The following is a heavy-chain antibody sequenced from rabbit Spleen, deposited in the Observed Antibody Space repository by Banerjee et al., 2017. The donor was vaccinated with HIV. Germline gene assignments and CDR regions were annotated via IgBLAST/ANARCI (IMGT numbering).Heavy chain of an antibody. Sequence: QEQLEESGGGLVKPEGSLTLTCKASGVSLNDKDVMCWVRQAPGKGLEWIACINSYTAKSVYATWAKGPFTISKTSSTTVTLQMTSLTVADTATYFCARDTGSSFSSYGMDLWGPGTLVTVS. CDR1: GVSLNDKDV. CDR2: INSYTAKS. J-gene: IGHJ6*01. V-gene: IGHV1S45*01. D-gene: IGHD8-1*01. CDR3: ARDTGSSFSSYGMDL.